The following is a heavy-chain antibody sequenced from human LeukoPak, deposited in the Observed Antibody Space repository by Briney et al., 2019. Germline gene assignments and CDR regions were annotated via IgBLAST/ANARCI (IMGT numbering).Heavy chain of an antibody. CDR3: ARDGCSGRSCKYYYYGMDV. CDR2: VWYYGSNK. V-gene: IGHV3-33*08. Sequence: GGSLTLSCTASGVTFSSCGMHWVRQAQAKGLGWVAVVWYYGSNKYYADSVKGRFPTSRENSNNPLYLHMNSLRAQDTDVYYCARDGCSGRSCKYYYYGMDVSGQGTTVTVSS. CDR1: GVTFSSCG. J-gene: IGHJ6*02. D-gene: IGHD2-15*01.